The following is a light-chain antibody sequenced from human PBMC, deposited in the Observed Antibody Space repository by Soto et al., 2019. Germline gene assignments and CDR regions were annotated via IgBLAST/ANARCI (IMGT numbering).Light chain of an antibody. CDR1: QSVGSY. CDR3: QQRSNWPLFT. J-gene: IGKJ3*01. CDR2: DAS. Sequence: EIVLTQSTATLSLSPGERATLSCRASQSVGSYLAWYQQKPGQAPRLLIYDASNSATGIPSRFIGSGSGTDFALTISSLEPDDFAVYYCQQRSNWPLFTFGPGTKVDIK. V-gene: IGKV3-11*01.